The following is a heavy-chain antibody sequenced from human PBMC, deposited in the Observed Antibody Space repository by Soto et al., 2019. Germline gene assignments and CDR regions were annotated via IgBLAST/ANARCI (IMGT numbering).Heavy chain of an antibody. CDR3: ANDGSSRPTAH. D-gene: IGHD3-10*01. V-gene: IGHV3-66*01. Sequence: EVQLVESGGGLVQPGGSLRLSCAASGFTVSSNYMSWVRQAPGRGLEWVSVIYSGGSTYYADSVKGRFTISRDSSKNTLYLQMNSLRVDDTAVYYCANDGSSRPTAHWGQGTLVTVSS. CDR1: GFTVSSNY. CDR2: IYSGGST. J-gene: IGHJ4*02.